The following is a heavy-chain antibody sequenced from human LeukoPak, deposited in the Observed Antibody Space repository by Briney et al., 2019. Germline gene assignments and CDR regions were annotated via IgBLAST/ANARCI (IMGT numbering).Heavy chain of an antibody. CDR3: ARDIVVVTALYYFDY. CDR2: IYYSGST. CDR1: GGSISSGTYY. V-gene: IGHV4-39*07. J-gene: IGHJ4*02. D-gene: IGHD2-21*02. Sequence: SETLSLTCTVSGGSISSGTYYWGWIRQPPGKGLEWIGSIYYSGSTYYNSSLKSRVTISVDTSKNQFSLKLSSVTAADTAVYYCARDIVVVTALYYFDYWGQGTLVTVSS.